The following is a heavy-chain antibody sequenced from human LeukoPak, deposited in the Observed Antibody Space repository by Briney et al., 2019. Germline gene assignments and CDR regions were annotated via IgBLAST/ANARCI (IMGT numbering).Heavy chain of an antibody. CDR2: ISPTSGDT. V-gene: IGHV1-2*02. Sequence: ASVKVSCKTSGYTFTEYYMHWVRQAPGQGLEWMGWISPTSGDTRYAQKFQGRVAMTRDTSIRTGYMELSRLRSDDTAVYYCAGTPNFDWLLTHDYWGQGTLVTVSS. D-gene: IGHD3-9*01. CDR3: AGTPNFDWLLTHDY. J-gene: IGHJ4*02. CDR1: GYTFTEYY.